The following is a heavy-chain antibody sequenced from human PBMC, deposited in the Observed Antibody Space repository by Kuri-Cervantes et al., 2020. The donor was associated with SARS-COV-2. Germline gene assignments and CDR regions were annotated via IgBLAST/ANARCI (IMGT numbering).Heavy chain of an antibody. Sequence: ASVKVSCKASGYTFTSYGISWVRQAPGQGLEWMGWISAYNGNTNYAQKFQGRVTMTEDTSTDTAYMELSSLRSEDTAVYYCATRDYKEYYFDYWGQGTLVTVSS. J-gene: IGHJ4*02. V-gene: IGHV1-18*01. CDR1: GYTFTSYG. CDR3: ATRDYKEYYFDY. D-gene: IGHD4-11*01. CDR2: ISAYNGNT.